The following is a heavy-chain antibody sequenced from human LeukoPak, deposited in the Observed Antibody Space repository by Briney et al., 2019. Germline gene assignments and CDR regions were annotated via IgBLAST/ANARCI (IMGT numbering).Heavy chain of an antibody. CDR2: NTSNIYGGTT. J-gene: IGHJ4*02. CDR1: GLRLGDYA. V-gene: IGHV3-49*04. D-gene: IGHD1/OR15-1a*01. CDR3: TRDHWNTFDY. Sequence: PVGSLRLSCRISGLRLGDYAMSWVRRAPRKGLEWVSFNTSNIYGGTTNYASSVRGRFTISRDDSESSVYLQMNSLKTWETGVYYCTRDHWNTFDYLGEGGMVGVSS.